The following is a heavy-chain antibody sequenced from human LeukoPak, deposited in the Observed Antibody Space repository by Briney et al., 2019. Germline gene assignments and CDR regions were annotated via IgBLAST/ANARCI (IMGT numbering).Heavy chain of an antibody. CDR3: AREGYCSGGSCRPYYFDY. D-gene: IGHD2-15*01. J-gene: IGHJ4*02. Sequence: PGGSLRLSCAASGFTFSSYWMSWVRQAPGKGLEWVANIKQDGSEKYYVDSVKGRFTISRDNAKNSLYLRMNSLRAEDTAVYYCAREGYCSGGSCRPYYFDYWGQGTLVTVSS. V-gene: IGHV3-7*01. CDR1: GFTFSSYW. CDR2: IKQDGSEK.